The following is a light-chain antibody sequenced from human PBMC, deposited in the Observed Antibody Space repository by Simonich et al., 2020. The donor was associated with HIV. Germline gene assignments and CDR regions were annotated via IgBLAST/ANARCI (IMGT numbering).Light chain of an antibody. V-gene: IGLV1-47*01. CDR1: ISNIGSHN. CDR3: AAWDDSPSGWV. Sequence: QSVLTQPPSASGTPGQRVTISCSGRISNIGSHNVYWYQQLPGTAPKLLIYRNNQRTSAVPERFSCSKSGTSAPLATTGHRSEDAADYNCAAWDDSPSGWVFGGGTKLAVL. J-gene: IGLJ3*02. CDR2: RNN.